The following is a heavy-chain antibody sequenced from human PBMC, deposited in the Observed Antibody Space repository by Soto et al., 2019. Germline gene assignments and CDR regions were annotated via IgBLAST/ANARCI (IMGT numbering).Heavy chain of an antibody. J-gene: IGHJ4*02. Sequence: LSLTCVVSNFSISSGYYWGWIRQSPGKGLEWIASIYRSGTTSYNPSLKSRVTISVDPSKNQSSLMLTAVTAADTAVYYCARTHSGSYYSVFNYWGRGSLVTVSS. CDR2: IYRSGTT. CDR1: NFSISSGYY. V-gene: IGHV4-38-2*01. CDR3: ARTHSGSYYSVFNY. D-gene: IGHD1-26*01.